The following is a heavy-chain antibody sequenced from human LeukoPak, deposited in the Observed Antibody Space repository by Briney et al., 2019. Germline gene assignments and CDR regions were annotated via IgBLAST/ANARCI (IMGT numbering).Heavy chain of an antibody. J-gene: IGHJ5*02. V-gene: IGHV4-4*07. CDR2: IYTSGST. CDR3: ARVVSVVVPAAIHRWFDP. CDR1: GGSISSYY. Sequence: SETLSLTCTASGGSISSYYWSWIRQPAGKGLEWIGRIYTSGSTNYNPSLKSRVTMSVDTSKNQFSLKLSSVTAADTAVYYCARVVSVVVPAAIHRWFDPWGQGTLVTVSS. D-gene: IGHD2-2*02.